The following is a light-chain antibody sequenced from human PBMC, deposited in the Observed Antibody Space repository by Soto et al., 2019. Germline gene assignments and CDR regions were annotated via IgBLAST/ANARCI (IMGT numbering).Light chain of an antibody. CDR1: QSISSW. Sequence: DIQMTPSPSTLSASVGDRVTITCRASQSISSWLAWFQQRPGKAPKLLIYKASILQSGVPSRFSGSGSGTEFTLTINSLQPDDFATYFCLQYKTYSRTFGQGTKVEIK. J-gene: IGKJ1*01. CDR2: KAS. CDR3: LQYKTYSRT. V-gene: IGKV1-5*03.